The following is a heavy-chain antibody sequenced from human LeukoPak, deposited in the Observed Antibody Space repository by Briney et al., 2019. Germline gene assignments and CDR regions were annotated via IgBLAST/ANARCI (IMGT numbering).Heavy chain of an antibody. Sequence: SETLSLTCTVSGGSISSYDWSWIRQPPGKGLEWIGYIYYSGSTNYNPSLKSRVTISVDTSKNQFSLKLISVTAADTAIYYCARGGTTRDYFDYWGQGTLVTVSS. J-gene: IGHJ4*02. CDR1: GGSISSYD. V-gene: IGHV4-59*01. D-gene: IGHD2-15*01. CDR2: IYYSGST. CDR3: ARGGTTRDYFDY.